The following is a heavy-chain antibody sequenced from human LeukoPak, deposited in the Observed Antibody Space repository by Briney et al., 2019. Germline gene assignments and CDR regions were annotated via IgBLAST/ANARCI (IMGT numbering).Heavy chain of an antibody. CDR2: ITGSGDTT. CDR1: GFIFRNYA. V-gene: IGHV3-23*01. J-gene: IGHJ4*02. CDR3: AKWGDYDILTGYYVSDF. D-gene: IGHD3-9*01. Sequence: GGSLRLSCAASGFIFRNYAMSWVRQAPGKGLEWVSAITGSGDTTYYADSVKGRFTVSRDNSKNTLYVEMNTLRTEDTAVYYCAKWGDYDILTGYYVSDFWGQGTLVTVSS.